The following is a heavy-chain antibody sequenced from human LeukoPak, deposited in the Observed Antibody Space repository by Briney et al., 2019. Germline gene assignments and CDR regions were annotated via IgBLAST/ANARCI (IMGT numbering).Heavy chain of an antibody. CDR2: INPNSGGT. J-gene: IGHJ4*02. V-gene: IGHV1-2*02. Sequence: ASVKVSCKASGYTFTGYYMHWVRQAPGQGLEWMGWINPNSGGTNYAQKFQGRVTMTRDTSISTAYMELSSLRSEDTAVYYCATPRPYYYDSSGYSYFDYWGQGTLVTVSS. CDR3: ATPRPYYYDSSGYSYFDY. CDR1: GYTFTGYY. D-gene: IGHD3-22*01.